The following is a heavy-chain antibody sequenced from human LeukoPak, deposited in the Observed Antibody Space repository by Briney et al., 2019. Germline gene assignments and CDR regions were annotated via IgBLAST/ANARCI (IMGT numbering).Heavy chain of an antibody. Sequence: PGGSLRLSCAASGFTFSSYDMHWVRQATGKGLEWVSAIGTAGDTYYPGSVKGRFTISRENAKNSLYLQMNSLRAGDTAVYYCARGAPLRHFDYWGQGTLVTVSS. CDR2: IGTAGDT. V-gene: IGHV3-13*01. J-gene: IGHJ4*02. CDR3: ARGAPLRHFDY. D-gene: IGHD5/OR15-5a*01. CDR1: GFTFSSYD.